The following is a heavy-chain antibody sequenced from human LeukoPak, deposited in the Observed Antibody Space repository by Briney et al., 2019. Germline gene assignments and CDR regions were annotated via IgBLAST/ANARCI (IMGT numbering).Heavy chain of an antibody. CDR3: AKPRGGDSWAFDI. CDR1: ACSIVSNC. V-gene: IGHV3-30*18. CDR2: ISYDGSNK. Sequence: GGSLTHSCHAAACSIVSNCMLCVGQAAANGLEWAAGISYDGSNKYYVDSVQGRFTIPRDNSKNTLYLQMNSLRPEDTAVHYCAKPRGGDSWAFDIWGEGTMVTVSS. J-gene: IGHJ3*02. D-gene: IGHD2-21*02.